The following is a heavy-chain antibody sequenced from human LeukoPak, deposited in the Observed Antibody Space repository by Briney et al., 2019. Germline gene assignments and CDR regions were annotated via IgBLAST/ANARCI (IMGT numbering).Heavy chain of an antibody. CDR2: INPNSGGT. D-gene: IGHD6-19*01. CDR1: GYTFTGYY. Sequence: ASVKVSCKASGYTFTGYYMHWVRQAPGQGLEWMGWINPNSGGTNYAQKFQGRVTMTRDTSISTAYMELSRLRSDDTAVYYCARAWYSSGWYLFDYWGQGTLVTVSS. J-gene: IGHJ4*02. V-gene: IGHV1-2*02. CDR3: ARAWYSSGWYLFDY.